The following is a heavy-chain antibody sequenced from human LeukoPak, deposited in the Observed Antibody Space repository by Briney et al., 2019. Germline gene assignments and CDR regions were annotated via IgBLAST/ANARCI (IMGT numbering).Heavy chain of an antibody. CDR1: GASFNSDDQY. Sequence: SETLSLTCTVSGASFNSDDQYWNWIRQSPGKGLEWIGSIHPSGMLYNHPSLESLVTMSRDTSKNQFSLNLNSVTAAGTAVYFCSRGLDSRKLGYWGQGILVTVSS. D-gene: IGHD3-22*01. J-gene: IGHJ4*02. V-gene: IGHV4-31*01. CDR2: IHPSGML. CDR3: SRGLDSRKLGY.